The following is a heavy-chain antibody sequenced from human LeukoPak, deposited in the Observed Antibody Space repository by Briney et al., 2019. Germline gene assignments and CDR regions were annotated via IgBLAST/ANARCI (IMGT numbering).Heavy chain of an antibody. D-gene: IGHD1-7*01. CDR2: ITSAGGYT. V-gene: IGHV3-23*01. J-gene: IGHJ4*02. CDR3: AKAELELADY. Sequence: GGSLRLSCGASGFTFSDYSMNWVRQAPGKGLAWVASITSAGGYTYYADSVKGRFTISRDNSKNTLYLQMNSLRAEDTAVYYCAKAELELADYWGQGTLVTVSS. CDR1: GFTFSDYS.